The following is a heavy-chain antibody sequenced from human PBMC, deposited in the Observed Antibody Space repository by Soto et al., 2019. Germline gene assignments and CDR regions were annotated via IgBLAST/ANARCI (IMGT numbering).Heavy chain of an antibody. J-gene: IGHJ3*01. Sequence: EEQLVESGGGLVQPGGSLRLSCAASGFTFSNYWMHWVRQVPGKGLLWVSRINGDGSNTKYADSVRGRFTISRDNAKNTLYLQMNGMRADDTAVYNCGRLLSTTLGGGDAFAVWGQGTVVTVSS. CDR3: GRLLSTTLGGGDAFAV. CDR1: GFTFSNYW. V-gene: IGHV3-74*03. D-gene: IGHD1-1*01. CDR2: INGDGSNT.